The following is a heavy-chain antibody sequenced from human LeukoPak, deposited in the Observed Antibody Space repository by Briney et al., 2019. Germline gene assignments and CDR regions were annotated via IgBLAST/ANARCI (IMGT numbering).Heavy chain of an antibody. CDR1: GFTFSSYS. CDR2: ISSSSSTI. J-gene: IGHJ4*02. CDR3: ARVGTYYDFWSGYEYYFDY. V-gene: IGHV3-48*02. Sequence: GGSLRLSCAASGFTFSSYSMNWVRQAPGKGLEWASYISSSSSTIYYADSVKGRFTISRDNAKNSLYLQMNSLRDEDTAVYYCARVGTYYDFWSGYEYYFDYWGQGTLVTVSS. D-gene: IGHD3-3*01.